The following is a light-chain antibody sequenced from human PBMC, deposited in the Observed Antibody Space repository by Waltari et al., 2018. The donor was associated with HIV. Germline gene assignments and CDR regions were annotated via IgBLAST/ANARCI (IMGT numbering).Light chain of an antibody. CDR1: NVGHKR. J-gene: IGLJ3*02. CDR3: QVWDFTTDHVV. V-gene: IGLV3-21*02. CDR2: DAA. Sequence: SYILTQSPSVSVAPGQTAKISCWGANVGHKRVHGYQQKPGQAPLLVIYDAAARPSGIPARFSGSNSGNTATLTITRVEVGDEADYYCQVWDFTTDHVVFGGGTKLTVL.